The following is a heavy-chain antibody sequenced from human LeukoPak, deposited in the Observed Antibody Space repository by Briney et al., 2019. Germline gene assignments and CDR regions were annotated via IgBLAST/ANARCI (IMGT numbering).Heavy chain of an antibody. D-gene: IGHD1-1*01. CDR3: ARLASEGTFDY. CDR1: GYSFTTYW. CDR2: IYPADSDT. J-gene: IGHJ4*02. V-gene: IGHV5-51*01. Sequence: GESLKISCKGSGYSFTTYWIAWVRQMPGKGLEWMGIIYPADSDTRYSPSFQGQVTISADKSISTAYLQWSSLEASDTAMYYCARLASEGTFDYWGQGTLVTAS.